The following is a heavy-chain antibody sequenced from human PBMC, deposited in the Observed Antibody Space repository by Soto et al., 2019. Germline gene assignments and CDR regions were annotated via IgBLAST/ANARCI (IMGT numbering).Heavy chain of an antibody. CDR1: GYTFTSYA. Sequence: ASVKVSCKASGYTFTSYAMNWVRQAPGQRLEWMGWINANSGGTNYAQKFQGWVTMTRDTSISTAYMELSRLRSDDTAVYYCARGDEPSSSWNWYYYYYGMDVWGQGTTVTVSS. CDR2: INANSGGT. CDR3: ARGDEPSSSWNWYYYYYGMDV. D-gene: IGHD6-13*01. J-gene: IGHJ6*02. V-gene: IGHV1-2*04.